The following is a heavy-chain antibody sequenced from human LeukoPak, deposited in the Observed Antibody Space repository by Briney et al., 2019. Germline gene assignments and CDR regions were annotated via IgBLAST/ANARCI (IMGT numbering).Heavy chain of an antibody. Sequence: PLETLSLTCAVYGGSFSGYYWSWIRQPPGKGLEWIGEINHNGSTNYNPSLKSRVTISVDTSKNQFSLKLSSVTAADTAVYYCARVPVLRFLEWLPVDAFDIWGQGTMVTVSS. CDR2: INHNGST. CDR1: GGSFSGYY. V-gene: IGHV4-34*01. CDR3: ARVPVLRFLEWLPVDAFDI. J-gene: IGHJ3*02. D-gene: IGHD3-3*01.